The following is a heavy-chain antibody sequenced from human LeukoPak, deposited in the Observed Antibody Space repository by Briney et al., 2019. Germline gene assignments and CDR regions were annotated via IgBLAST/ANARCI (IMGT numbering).Heavy chain of an antibody. J-gene: IGHJ4*02. D-gene: IGHD1-1*01. V-gene: IGHV1-18*01. CDR3: AGLGPTTFDY. CDR2: ISAYNGNT. Sequence: VASVKVSFTASGYTFTIYGISWVRQAPGQGLEWMGWISAYNGNTNYAQKLQGRVTMTTDTSTSTAYMELRSLRSDDTAVYYCAGLGPTTFDYWGQGTLVTVSS. CDR1: GYTFTIYG.